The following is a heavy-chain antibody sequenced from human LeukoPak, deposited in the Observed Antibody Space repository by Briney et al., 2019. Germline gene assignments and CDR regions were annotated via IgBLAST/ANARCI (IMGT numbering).Heavy chain of an antibody. CDR2: ISYDGSNK. D-gene: IGHD1-26*01. V-gene: IGHV3-30*18. CDR3: AKDWGVSGELLGYFDY. J-gene: IGHJ4*02. Sequence: GGSLRLSCAASGFTFSSYGMHWVRQAPGKGLEWVAVISYDGSNKYYADSVKGRFTISRDNSKNTLYLQMNSLRAEDTAVYYCAKDWGVSGELLGYFDYWGQGTLVTVSS. CDR1: GFTFSSYG.